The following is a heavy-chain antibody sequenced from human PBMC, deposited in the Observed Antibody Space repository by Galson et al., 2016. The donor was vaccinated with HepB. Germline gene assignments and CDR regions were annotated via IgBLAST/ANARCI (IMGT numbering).Heavy chain of an antibody. V-gene: IGHV3-23*01. D-gene: IGHD3-3*01. CDR1: GFTFSSYG. CDR2: ISDSGGST. CDR3: AKDLMRRFFEE. J-gene: IGHJ4*02. Sequence: SLRLSCAASGFTFSSYGMSWVRQAPGKGLEWVSAISDSGGSTYYADSVRGRFIISRDNSKNTMDLQMDSLRAEDTAVYYCAKDLMRRFFEEGGQGTLVTVSS.